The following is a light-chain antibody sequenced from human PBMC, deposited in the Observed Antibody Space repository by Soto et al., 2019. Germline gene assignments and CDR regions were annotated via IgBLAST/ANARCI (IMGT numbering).Light chain of an antibody. Sequence: QSALTQPASVSGSPGQSITISCTGTTSDIGDNKYVSWYQQHPGKAPQLIIYEASNRPSGVPDRFSGSKSGNTASLTISGLQAADEVDYYCSLYTSENTYVFGTGTKLTVL. CDR1: TSDIGDNKY. CDR2: EAS. J-gene: IGLJ1*01. V-gene: IGLV2-14*01. CDR3: SLYTSENTYV.